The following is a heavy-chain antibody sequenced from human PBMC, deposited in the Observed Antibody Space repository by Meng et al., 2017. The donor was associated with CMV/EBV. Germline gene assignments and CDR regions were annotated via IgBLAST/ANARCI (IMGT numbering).Heavy chain of an antibody. CDR3: ARDQYSSSSHYYYYGMDV. D-gene: IGHD6-6*01. J-gene: IGHJ6*02. V-gene: IGHV3-21*01. CDR2: ISSSSSYI. Sequence: GESLKISCAASGFTFSSYEMNWVRQAPGKGLEWVSSISSSSSYIYYADSVKGRFTISRDNAKNSLYLQMNSLRAEDTAVYYCARDQYSSSSHYYYYGMDVWGQGTTVTVSS. CDR1: GFTFSSYE.